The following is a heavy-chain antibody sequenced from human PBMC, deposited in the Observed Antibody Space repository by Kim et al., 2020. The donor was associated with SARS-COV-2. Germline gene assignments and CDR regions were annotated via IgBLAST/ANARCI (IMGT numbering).Heavy chain of an antibody. D-gene: IGHD6-13*01. J-gene: IGHJ5*02. Sequence: YAQKFQGRVTMTEDTSTDTAYMELSSLRSEDTAMYYCATSPSIAVASWFDPWGQGTLVTVSS. CDR3: ATSPSIAVASWFDP. V-gene: IGHV1-24*01.